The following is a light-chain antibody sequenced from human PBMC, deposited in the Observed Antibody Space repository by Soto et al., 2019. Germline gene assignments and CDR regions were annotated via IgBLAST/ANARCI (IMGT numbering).Light chain of an antibody. CDR2: AAS. CDR3: QQSYRTPWT. Sequence: DIQMTQSPSSLSASVGDRVTITCRASQSISSYLNWYQQKPGQAPKLLIYAASSLQSGVASRFSGSGSRTVLPLTISSLQHEDFATYYWQQSYRTPWTFGQGTKVEIK. V-gene: IGKV1-39*01. J-gene: IGKJ1*01. CDR1: QSISSY.